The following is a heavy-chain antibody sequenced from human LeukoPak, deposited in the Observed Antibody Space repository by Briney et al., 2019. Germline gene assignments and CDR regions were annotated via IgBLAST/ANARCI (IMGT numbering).Heavy chain of an antibody. J-gene: IGHJ5*02. CDR3: ARRYSSSSAHYNWFDP. D-gene: IGHD6-6*01. CDR1: GGSISSSSYY. Sequence: SETLSLTCTVSGGSISSSSYYWGWIRQPPGKGLEWIGSIYYSGSTYYNPSLKSRVTISVDTSKNQFSLKLSSVTAADTAVYYCARRYSSSSAHYNWFDPWGQGTLVNVSS. V-gene: IGHV4-39*07. CDR2: IYYSGST.